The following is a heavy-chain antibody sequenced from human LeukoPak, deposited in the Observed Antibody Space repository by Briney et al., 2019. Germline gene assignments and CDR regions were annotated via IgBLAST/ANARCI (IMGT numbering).Heavy chain of an antibody. CDR1: GYTLTELS. CDR2: FDPEDGET. V-gene: IGHV1-24*01. J-gene: IGHJ4*02. Sequence: GASVKVSCKASGYTLTELSMHWVRQAPGKGLEWMGGFDPEDGETIYAQKFQGRVTMTGDTSTDTAYMELSSLRSEDTAVYYCATFRYYYYDSSGYYSTFDYWGQGTLVTVSS. CDR3: ATFRYYYYDSSGYYSTFDY. D-gene: IGHD3-22*01.